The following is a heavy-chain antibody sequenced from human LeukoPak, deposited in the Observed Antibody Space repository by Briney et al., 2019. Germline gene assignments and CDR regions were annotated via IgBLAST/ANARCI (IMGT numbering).Heavy chain of an antibody. D-gene: IGHD6-19*01. Sequence: SETLSLTCTVSGGSISSSSYYWGWIRQPPGKGLEWIGSIYYSGSTYYNPSLKSRVTISVDTSKNQFSLKLSSVTAADTAVYYCARRGIIAVAGKEFDCWGQGTLVTVSS. J-gene: IGHJ4*02. V-gene: IGHV4-39*01. CDR2: IYYSGST. CDR3: ARRGIIAVAGKEFDC. CDR1: GGSISSSSYY.